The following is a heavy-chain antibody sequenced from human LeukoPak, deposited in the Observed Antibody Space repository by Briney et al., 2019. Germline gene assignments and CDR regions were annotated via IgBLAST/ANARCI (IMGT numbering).Heavy chain of an antibody. CDR2: IYYSGST. J-gene: IGHJ4*02. CDR3: ARSAMVRGVIELFDY. Sequence: PSETLSLTCAVYGGSFSGYYWSWIRQPPGKGLEWIGYIYYSGSTNYNPSLKSRVTISVDTSKNQFSLKLSSVTAADTAVYYCARSAMVRGVIELFDYWGQGTLVTVSS. CDR1: GGSFSGYY. V-gene: IGHV4-59*08. D-gene: IGHD3-10*01.